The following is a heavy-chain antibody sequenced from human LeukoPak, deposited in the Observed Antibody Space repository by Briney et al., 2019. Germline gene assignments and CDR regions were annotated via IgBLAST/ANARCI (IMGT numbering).Heavy chain of an antibody. V-gene: IGHV3-30*01. CDR3: ARDRTTYYYDSSGSYFDY. D-gene: IGHD3-22*01. Sequence: PGRSLRLSCAASGFTFSSYAMHWVRQAPGKGLEWVAVISYVGSNKYYADSVKGRFTISRDNSKNTLYLQMNSLRAEDTAVYYCARDRTTYYYDSSGSYFDYWGQGTLVTVSS. CDR1: GFTFSSYA. J-gene: IGHJ4*02. CDR2: ISYVGSNK.